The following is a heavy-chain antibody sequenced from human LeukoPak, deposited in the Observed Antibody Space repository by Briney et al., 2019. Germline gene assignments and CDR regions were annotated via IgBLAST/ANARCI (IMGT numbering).Heavy chain of an antibody. CDR1: GGSISSYY. J-gene: IGHJ6*03. D-gene: IGHD4-17*01. CDR2: IYTSGST. Sequence: PSETLSLTCTVSGGSISSYYWSWIRQPPGKGLEWIGRIYTSGSTNYNPFLKSRVTISVDTSKNQFSLKLSSVTAADTAVYYCARDNSGVTTNYYYYMDVWGKGTTVTISS. CDR3: ARDNSGVTTNYYYYMDV. V-gene: IGHV4-4*08.